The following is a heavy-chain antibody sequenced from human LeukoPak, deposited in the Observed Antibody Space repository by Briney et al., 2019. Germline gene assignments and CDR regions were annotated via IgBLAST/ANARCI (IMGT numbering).Heavy chain of an antibody. V-gene: IGHV4-34*01. Sequence: SETLSLTCAVYGGSFSGSYWNWIRQPPGKGLEWIGEINHSGSTTYNPSLKSRVTISVDTSKDQFSLKLSSVTAADTAVYYCARWMVGDAFDIWGQGTMVTVSS. J-gene: IGHJ3*02. CDR1: GGSFSGSY. CDR2: INHSGST. CDR3: ARWMVGDAFDI. D-gene: IGHD3-10*01.